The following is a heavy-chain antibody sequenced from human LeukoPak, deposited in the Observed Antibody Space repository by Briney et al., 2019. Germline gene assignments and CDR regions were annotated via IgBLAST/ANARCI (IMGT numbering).Heavy chain of an antibody. CDR1: GFTFSSFW. D-gene: IGHD3-22*01. J-gene: IGHJ5*02. CDR2: INIDGSIT. CDR3: TRDSSGYL. Sequence: GGSLRLSCAASGFTFSSFWMHWVRQAPGKGLMWVSRINIDGSITSYADSVKGRLTISRDNAKNTLYLQMNSLRAEDTAVYYCTRDSSGYLWGQGALVTVSS. V-gene: IGHV3-74*01.